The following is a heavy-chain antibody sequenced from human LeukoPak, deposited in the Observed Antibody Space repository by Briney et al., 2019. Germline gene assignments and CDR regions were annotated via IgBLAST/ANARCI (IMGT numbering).Heavy chain of an antibody. V-gene: IGHV5-10-1*01. J-gene: IGHJ4*02. CDR2: IDPSDSYT. D-gene: IGHD3-3*01. CDR1: GYSFSSYW. CDR3: ARRTIFGEVYYFDY. Sequence: GESLKISCKGSGYSFSSYWIGWVRQMPGKGLEWMGRIDPSDSYTNYSPSFQGHVTISADKSISTAYLQWSSLKASDTAMYYCARRTIFGEVYYFDYWGQGTLVTVSS.